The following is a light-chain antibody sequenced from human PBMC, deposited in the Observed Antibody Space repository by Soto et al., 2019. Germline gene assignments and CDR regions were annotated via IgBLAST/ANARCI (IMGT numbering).Light chain of an antibody. J-gene: IGKJ1*01. V-gene: IGKV3-15*01. Sequence: EIVMTQSPATLSVSPGERATLSCRASQSVTGNLAWYQQKPGQAPRLLIYGASTRATGIPARFSGGGSGTEFTLTISSLQSEDFGIYYCQHYNNWPPWTFDQGTLVQI. CDR2: GAS. CDR3: QHYNNWPPWT. CDR1: QSVTGN.